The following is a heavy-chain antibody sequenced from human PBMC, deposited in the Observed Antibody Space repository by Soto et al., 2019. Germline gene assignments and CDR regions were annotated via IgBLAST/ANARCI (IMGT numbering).Heavy chain of an antibody. J-gene: IGHJ6*03. V-gene: IGHV4-34*01. Sequence: TLSLTCAVYGGSFSGYYWSWIRQPPGKGLEWIGEINHSGSTNYNPSLKSRVTISVDTSKNQFSLKLSSVTAADTAVYYCARAQLDTAMAPPYYYYYMDVWGKGTTVTVSS. CDR3: ARAQLDTAMAPPYYYYYMDV. CDR1: GGSFSGYY. D-gene: IGHD5-18*01. CDR2: INHSGST.